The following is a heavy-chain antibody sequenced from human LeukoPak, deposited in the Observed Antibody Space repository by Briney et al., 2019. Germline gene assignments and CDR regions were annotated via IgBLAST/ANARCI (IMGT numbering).Heavy chain of an antibody. Sequence: GGSLRLSCATSGFSFSSYAMSWVRQAPGKGLEWVSAMSSSDDGRYYAASVRGRFTISRDTSRSTLYLQMNSLRAEDTAVYFCARVWLRDYMDVWGKGTTVSVSS. V-gene: IGHV3-23*01. CDR3: ARVWLRDYMDV. CDR2: MSSSDDGR. J-gene: IGHJ6*03. CDR1: GFSFSSYA. D-gene: IGHD5-12*01.